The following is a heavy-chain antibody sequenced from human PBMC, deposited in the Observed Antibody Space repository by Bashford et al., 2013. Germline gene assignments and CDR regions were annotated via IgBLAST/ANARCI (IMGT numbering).Heavy chain of an antibody. Sequence: ASVKVSCKVSGNTLGELSMHWVRQAHGKGLEWMGRFDPEQGETFYAHKFQGRVTMTEDTSTDTAYMELSSLRSDDTAVYYCTTGYDFWVRYSDGPYNNGFDVWGQGTTVTVSS. J-gene: IGHJ6*02. D-gene: IGHD3-3*01. CDR1: GNTLGELS. V-gene: IGHV1-24*01. CDR2: FDPEQGET. CDR3: TTGYDFWVRYSDGPYNNGFDV.